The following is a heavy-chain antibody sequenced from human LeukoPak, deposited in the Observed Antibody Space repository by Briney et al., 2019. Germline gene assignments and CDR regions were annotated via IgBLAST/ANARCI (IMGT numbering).Heavy chain of an antibody. Sequence: GGSLRLSCAASGFTFSLYAMNWVRQAPGKGLEWISYINSGSSDIHYTQSVRGRFIISRDNAKNTLYLQMNSLRAEDTAVYFGARDTYEPGLIDFWGQGTLVSVSS. V-gene: IGHV3-21*05. D-gene: IGHD3-3*01. CDR3: ARDTYEPGLIDF. J-gene: IGHJ4*02. CDR1: GFTFSLYA. CDR2: INSGSSDI.